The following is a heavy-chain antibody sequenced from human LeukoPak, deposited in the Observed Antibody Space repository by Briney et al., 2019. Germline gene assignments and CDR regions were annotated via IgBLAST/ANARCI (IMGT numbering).Heavy chain of an antibody. D-gene: IGHD2-2*01. CDR2: INPSGGST. J-gene: IGHJ5*02. Sequence: ASVKVSCKASGNTFTGYYMHWVRQAPGQGLEWMGIINPSGGSTSYAQKFQGRVTMTRDTSTSTVYMELSSLRSEDTAVYFCATLYCTTTSCQNWFDPWGQGTLVTVSS. CDR1: GNTFTGYY. V-gene: IGHV1-46*01. CDR3: ATLYCTTTSCQNWFDP.